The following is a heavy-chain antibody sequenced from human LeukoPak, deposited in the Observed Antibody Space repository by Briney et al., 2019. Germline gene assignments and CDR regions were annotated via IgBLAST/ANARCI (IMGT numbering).Heavy chain of an antibody. CDR1: GGSISSDGYY. J-gene: IGHJ6*02. Sequence: SETLSLTCTVSGGSISSDGYYWSWIRQHPGKGLEWIGYIHYSGGTNYNPSLKSLVTMSVDTSKNQFSLRLSSVTAADTAVYYCARDGYGMTLDVWGQGTTVIVSS. V-gene: IGHV4-31*01. CDR3: ARDGYGMTLDV. D-gene: IGHD5-18*01. CDR2: IHYSGGT.